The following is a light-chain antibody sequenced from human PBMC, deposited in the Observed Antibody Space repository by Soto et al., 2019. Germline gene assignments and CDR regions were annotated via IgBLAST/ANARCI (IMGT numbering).Light chain of an antibody. J-gene: IGKJ4*01. V-gene: IGKV1-39*01. CDR3: QQSDSTPALT. CDR1: QSISSY. CDR2: AAS. Sequence: DIPMTQSPSSLSASVGDRVTITCRASQSISSYLNWYQQKPGKAPKLLIYAASSLQSGVPSRFSGSGSGTDFTLTISSLQPEDFATYYCQQSDSTPALTFGGGTKVEIK.